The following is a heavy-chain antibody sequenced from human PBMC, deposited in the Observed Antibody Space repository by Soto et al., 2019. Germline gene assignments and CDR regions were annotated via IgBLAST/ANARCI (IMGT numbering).Heavy chain of an antibody. CDR3: ARVSGSMTIFGVLIPTHWYFDL. CDR1: GFSFSSYA. J-gene: IGHJ2*01. D-gene: IGHD3-3*01. Sequence: EVQLLESGGGLVQPGGSLRLSCAASGFSFSSYAMGWVRQAPGKGLDWVSAISGSGGVTHYADSVKGQFTVSRDDSKNTLYLRMNSLRAEDTAIYYCARVSGSMTIFGVLIPTHWYFDLWGRGTLVTVSS. V-gene: IGHV3-23*01. CDR2: ISGSGGVT.